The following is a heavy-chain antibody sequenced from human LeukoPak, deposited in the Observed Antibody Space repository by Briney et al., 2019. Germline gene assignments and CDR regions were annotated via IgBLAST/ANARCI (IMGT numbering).Heavy chain of an antibody. CDR2: IYPGDSDT. J-gene: IGHJ4*02. V-gene: IGHV5-51*01. D-gene: IGHD1-26*01. CDR3: ARHFTGIVGATAFDY. Sequence: GESLKISCMGSGYIFTNYWIGWVRQMPGKGLEWMGIIYPGDSDTTYSPSFQGQVTISADKSISTAYLQWSSLKASDTAMYYCARHFTGIVGATAFDYWGQGTLVTVSS. CDR1: GYIFTNYW.